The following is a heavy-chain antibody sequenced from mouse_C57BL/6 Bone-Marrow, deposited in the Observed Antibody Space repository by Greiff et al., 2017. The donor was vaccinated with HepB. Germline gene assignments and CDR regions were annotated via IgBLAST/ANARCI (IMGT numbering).Heavy chain of an antibody. CDR3: AREGLGRQGDY. CDR1: GYTFTSYW. Sequence: VQLQQPGAELVKPGASVKMSCKASGYTFTSYWITWVKQRPGQGLEWIGDIYPGSGSTNYNEKFKSKATMTVDTSSSTAYMKLSSLTSEDSAVYYCAREGLGRQGDYWGQGTTLTVSS. J-gene: IGHJ2*01. D-gene: IGHD4-1*01. CDR2: IYPGSGST. V-gene: IGHV1-55*01.